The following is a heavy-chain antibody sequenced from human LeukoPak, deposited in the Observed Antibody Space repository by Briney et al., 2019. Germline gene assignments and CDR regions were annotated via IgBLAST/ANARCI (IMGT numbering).Heavy chain of an antibody. CDR2: ISTSSSYV. CDR1: GFIFDTYS. J-gene: IGHJ6*02. Sequence: GGSLRLSCTTSGFIFDTYSMNWVRQAPGKGLEWVSSISTSSSYVYYADSMKGRFTISRDNAKNSLYLQMNSLRAEDTAVYYCAIPPLSGSGSSRPLAGVDVWGQGTTVTVSS. V-gene: IGHV3-21*06. CDR3: AIPPLSGSGSSRPLAGVDV. D-gene: IGHD3-10*01.